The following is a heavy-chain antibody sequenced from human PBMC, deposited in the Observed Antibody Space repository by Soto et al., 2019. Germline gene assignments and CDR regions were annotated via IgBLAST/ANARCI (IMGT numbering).Heavy chain of an antibody. V-gene: IGHV3-30*18. CDR3: AKPAWAAFDY. CDR2: ISNDGSYK. CDR1: GFTFSTYG. J-gene: IGHJ4*02. Sequence: QVQLVESGGGVVQPGGSLRLSCAASGFTFSTYGMHWVRQAPGKGLEWVAVISNDGSYKSSADSVKGRFTISRDNSQNTLYLKMSGLAAEDTAVYYCAKPAWAAFDYWGQGTLVTVSS. D-gene: IGHD1-26*01.